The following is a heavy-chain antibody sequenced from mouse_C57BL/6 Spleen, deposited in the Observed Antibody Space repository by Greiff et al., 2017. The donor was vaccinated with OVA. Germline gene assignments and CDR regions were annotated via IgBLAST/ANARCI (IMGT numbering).Heavy chain of an antibody. D-gene: IGHD4-1*01. V-gene: IGHV5-17*01. CDR2: ISSGSSTI. CDR1: GFTFSDYG. Sequence: EVQLVESGGGLVKPGGSLKLSCAASGFTFSDYGMHWVRQAPEKGLEWVAYISSGSSTIYYADTVKGRFTISRDNAKNTLFLQMTSLRSEDTAMYYCARQTGPAWFAYWGQGTLVTVSA. CDR3: ARQTGPAWFAY. J-gene: IGHJ3*01.